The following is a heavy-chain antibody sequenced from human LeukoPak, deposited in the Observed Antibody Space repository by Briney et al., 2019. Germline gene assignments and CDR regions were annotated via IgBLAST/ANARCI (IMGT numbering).Heavy chain of an antibody. CDR1: GDSISSGIYY. Sequence: SETLSLTCSVSGDSISSGIYYWRWIRQPAGEELEWIGRIYLNGITNHHPSLQSRVSLSIDTSRNQFSLKVTSVTAADSGIYYCARERGGYYENWFDPWGQGTRVTVSS. CDR2: IYLNGIT. V-gene: IGHV4-61*02. CDR3: ARERGGYYENWFDP. J-gene: IGHJ5*02. D-gene: IGHD1-26*01.